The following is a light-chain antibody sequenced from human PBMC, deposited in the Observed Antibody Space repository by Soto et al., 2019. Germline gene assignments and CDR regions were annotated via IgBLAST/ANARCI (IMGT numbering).Light chain of an antibody. J-gene: IGKJ1*01. CDR2: GAY. V-gene: IGKV3-20*01. CDR1: QSFGSAY. CDR3: QPYGIPPWT. Sequence: EIVLTQSPGSLSLSPGETATLACRSSQSFGSAYLAWYQQKPFQAPRLLIYGAYSRATCITDRFSGSESGTDFTLTISRLEPEDFAVYYCQPYGIPPWTVGQGTQVEIK.